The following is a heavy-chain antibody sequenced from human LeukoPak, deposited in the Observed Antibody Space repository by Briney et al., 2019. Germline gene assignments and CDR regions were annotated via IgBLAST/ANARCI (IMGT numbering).Heavy chain of an antibody. CDR1: GFTFSDYY. CDR3: ARAVDYGDYGYFDY. Sequence: GGSLRLTCAASGFTFSDYYMSWIRQAPGKGLEWVSYISSSGSTIYYADSVKGRFTISRDNAKNSLYLQMNSLRAEDTAVYYCARAVDYGDYGYFDYWGQGTLVTVSS. D-gene: IGHD4-17*01. V-gene: IGHV3-11*01. J-gene: IGHJ4*02. CDR2: ISSSGSTI.